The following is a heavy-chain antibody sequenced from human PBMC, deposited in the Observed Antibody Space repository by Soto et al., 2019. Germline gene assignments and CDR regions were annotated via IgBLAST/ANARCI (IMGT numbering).Heavy chain of an antibody. CDR3: ARGLAPYYFDY. Sequence: ASVKVSCKASGYTFTSYAMHWVRQAPGQRLEWMGWINAGNGNTKYSQKFQGRVTITRDTSASTAYMVLSSLRSEDTAVYYCARGLAPYYFDYWGQGTLVTVSS. CDR2: INAGNGNT. D-gene: IGHD6-19*01. CDR1: GYTFTSYA. J-gene: IGHJ4*02. V-gene: IGHV1-3*01.